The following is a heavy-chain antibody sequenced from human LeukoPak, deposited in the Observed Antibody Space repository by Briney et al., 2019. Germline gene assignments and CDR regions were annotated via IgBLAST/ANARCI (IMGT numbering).Heavy chain of an antibody. CDR2: IIPILGIA. Sequence: SVKVSCKASGGTFISYAISWVRQAPGQGREWMGRIIPILGIANYAQKFQGRVTITADKSTSTAYMELSSLRSEDTAVYYCARENTYYDILTGYYSGYFDYWGQGTLVTVSS. CDR1: GGTFISYA. J-gene: IGHJ4*02. D-gene: IGHD3-9*01. V-gene: IGHV1-69*04. CDR3: ARENTYYDILTGYYSGYFDY.